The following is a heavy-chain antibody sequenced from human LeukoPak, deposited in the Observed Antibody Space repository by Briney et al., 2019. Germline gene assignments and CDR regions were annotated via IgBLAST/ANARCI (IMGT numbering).Heavy chain of an antibody. Sequence: PGGSLRLSCAASGFTFSSYAMSWVRQAPGKGLEWVSALSDSGGSTYYADSVKGRFTISRDNSKNTLYLQMNSLRAEDTAVYYCAKHDNGGWYVYWGQGTLVTVSS. V-gene: IGHV3-23*01. CDR3: AKHDNGGWYVY. D-gene: IGHD6-19*01. CDR2: LSDSGGST. CDR1: GFTFSSYA. J-gene: IGHJ4*02.